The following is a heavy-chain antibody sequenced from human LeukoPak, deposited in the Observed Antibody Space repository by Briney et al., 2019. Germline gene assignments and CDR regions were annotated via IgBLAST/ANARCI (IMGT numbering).Heavy chain of an antibody. Sequence: PGGSLRLSCAASGFTFSSYAMHWVRQAPGKGLEWVAVISYDGSNKYYADSVKGRFTISRDNSKNTLYLQMNSLRAEDTAVYYCARESSSVVVAATQSRDDAFDIWGQGTMVTVSS. CDR3: ARESSSVVVAATQSRDDAFDI. V-gene: IGHV3-30-3*01. CDR2: ISYDGSNK. J-gene: IGHJ3*02. CDR1: GFTFSSYA. D-gene: IGHD2-15*01.